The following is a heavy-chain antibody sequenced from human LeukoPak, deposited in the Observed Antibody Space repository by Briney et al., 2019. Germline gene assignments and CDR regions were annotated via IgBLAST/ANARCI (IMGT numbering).Heavy chain of an antibody. CDR1: GDSITRYY. D-gene: IGHD6-19*01. J-gene: IGHJ4*02. Sequence: SETLSLTCTVSGDSITRYYWSWIRQPPGKGLEWIGYINNSGGTSYNPSLKSRVTISLDTSKNQFSLKLNSVTTTDTAVYYCARDLGSGWPFDYWGQGTLVTVSS. CDR3: ARDLGSGWPFDY. V-gene: IGHV4-4*08. CDR2: INNSGGT.